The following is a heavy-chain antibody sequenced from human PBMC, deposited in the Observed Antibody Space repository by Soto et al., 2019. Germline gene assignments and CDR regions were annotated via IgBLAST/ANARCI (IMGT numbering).Heavy chain of an antibody. V-gene: IGHV4-61*01. J-gene: IGHJ6*02. CDR1: GGSVSSGSYY. CDR3: ARDVTIFGVVSSGYGMDV. Sequence: QVQLQESGPGLVKPSETLSLTCTVSGGSVSSGSYYWSWIRQPPGKGLEWIGYIYYSGSTNYNPSLKSRVTISVDTSKTQFSLKLSSVTAADTAVYYCARDVTIFGVVSSGYGMDVWGQGTTVTVSS. D-gene: IGHD3-3*01. CDR2: IYYSGST.